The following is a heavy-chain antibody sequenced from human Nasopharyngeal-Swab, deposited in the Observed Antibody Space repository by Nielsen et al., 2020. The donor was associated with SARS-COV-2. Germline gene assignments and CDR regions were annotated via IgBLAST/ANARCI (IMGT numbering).Heavy chain of an antibody. V-gene: IGHV3-15*01. CDR2: IKSKTDGGTT. CDR3: TTLTTHHVDTAMVTDY. J-gene: IGHJ4*02. Sequence: GGSLRLSCAVSGGSISSSNWWSWVRQAPGKGLEWVGRIKSKTDGGTTDYAAPVKGRFTISRDDSKNTLYLQMNSLKTEDTAVYYCTTLTTHHVDTAMVTDYWGQGTLVTVSS. CDR1: GGSISSSNW. D-gene: IGHD5-18*01.